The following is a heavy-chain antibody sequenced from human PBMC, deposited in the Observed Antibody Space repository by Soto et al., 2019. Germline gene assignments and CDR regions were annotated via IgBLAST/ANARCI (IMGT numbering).Heavy chain of an antibody. Sequence: EVQLVESGGGLVQPGGSLRLSCAASGLTFSSYSMNWVRQAPGKGLEWVSYISSSSSTIYYADSVKGRFTISRDNAKNSLYLQMNSLRDEDTAVYYCARVFYSVAGTGGLDYWGQGTLVTVSS. CDR1: GLTFSSYS. J-gene: IGHJ4*02. CDR3: ARVFYSVAGTGGLDY. CDR2: ISSSSSTI. V-gene: IGHV3-48*02. D-gene: IGHD6-19*01.